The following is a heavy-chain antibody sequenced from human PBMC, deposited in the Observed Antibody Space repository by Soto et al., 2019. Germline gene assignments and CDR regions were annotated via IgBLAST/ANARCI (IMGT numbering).Heavy chain of an antibody. CDR1: GFTFSSYA. CDR3: AKGKYDASGSYYNNLDY. V-gene: IGHV3-23*01. J-gene: IGHJ4*02. Sequence: GGSLRLSCAASGFTFSSYAMSWVRQAPGKGLEWVSAISGSGGSTYYADSVKGRFTISRDNSKNTLYVQMNSLRAEDTAVYYCAKGKYDASGSYYNNLDYWGQGTVVTVSS. CDR2: ISGSGGST. D-gene: IGHD3-10*01.